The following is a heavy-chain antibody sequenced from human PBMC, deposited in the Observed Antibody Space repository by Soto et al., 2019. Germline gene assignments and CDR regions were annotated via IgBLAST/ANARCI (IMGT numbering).Heavy chain of an antibody. CDR2: FIPIFGTA. J-gene: IGHJ5*02. CDR3: ARMDFWSAYSPPNWFDP. Sequence: ASVKVSCKASGVTFSSYAVSWVRQAPGQGLEWIGGFIPIFGTANYAQKFQGRVTITADESTRTAYMELSSLRSEDMAAYYCARMDFWSAYSPPNWFDPWGQGPLVTVSS. V-gene: IGHV1-69*13. CDR1: GVTFSSYA. D-gene: IGHD3-3*01.